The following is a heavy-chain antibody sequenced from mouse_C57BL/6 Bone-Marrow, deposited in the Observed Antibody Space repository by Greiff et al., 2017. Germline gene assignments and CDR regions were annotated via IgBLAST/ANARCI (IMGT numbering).Heavy chain of an antibody. CDR1: GYTFTSYG. V-gene: IGHV1-81*01. D-gene: IGHD1-1*01. Sequence: VQVVESGAELARPGASVKLSCKASGYTFTSYGISWVKQRTGQGLEWIGEIYPRSGNTYYNEKFKGKATLTAAKSSSTAYMELRSLTSEDSAVYFCARRAYYGSSYGAMDYWGQGTSVTVSS. CDR3: ARRAYYGSSYGAMDY. J-gene: IGHJ4*01. CDR2: IYPRSGNT.